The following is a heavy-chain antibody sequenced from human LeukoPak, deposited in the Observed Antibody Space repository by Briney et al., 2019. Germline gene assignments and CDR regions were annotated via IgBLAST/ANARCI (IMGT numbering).Heavy chain of an antibody. CDR1: GGTFSSYT. Sequence: SVKVSCKASGGTFSSYTISWVRQAPGQGLEWMGRIIPILGIANYAQKFQGRVTITADKSTSTAYMELSSLRPEDTAVYYCASKGDTYCGGDCYSNWGQGTLVTVSS. V-gene: IGHV1-69*02. CDR3: ASKGDTYCGGDCYSN. D-gene: IGHD2-21*01. J-gene: IGHJ4*02. CDR2: IIPILGIA.